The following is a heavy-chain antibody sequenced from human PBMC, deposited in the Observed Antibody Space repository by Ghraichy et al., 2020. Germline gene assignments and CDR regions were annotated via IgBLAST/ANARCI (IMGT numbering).Heavy chain of an antibody. CDR1: GFTFSSYW. J-gene: IGHJ6*02. V-gene: IGHV3-7*01. CDR3: ARDGYYDFWSGYWYGMDV. D-gene: IGHD3-3*01. CDR2: IKQDGSEK. Sequence: GGSLRLSCAASGFTFSSYWMSWVRQAPGKGLEWVANIKQDGSEKYYVDSVKGRFTISRDNAKNSLYLQMNSLRAEDTAVYYCARDGYYDFWSGYWYGMDVWGQGTTVTVSS.